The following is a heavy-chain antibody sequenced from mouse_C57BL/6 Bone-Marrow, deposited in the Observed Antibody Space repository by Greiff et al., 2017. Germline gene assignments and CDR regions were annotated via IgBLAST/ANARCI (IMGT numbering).Heavy chain of an antibody. Sequence: VQLQQSGAELVRPGASVKLSCTASGFTIKDDYMHWVKQRPEQGLEWIGWIDPENGDTEYASKFQGKATITADTSSNTAYLQLSSLTSEDTAVYYCTLYGTQAWFAYWGQGTLVTVSA. J-gene: IGHJ3*01. V-gene: IGHV14-4*01. CDR2: IDPENGDT. CDR1: GFTIKDDY. D-gene: IGHD2-1*01. CDR3: TLYGTQAWFAY.